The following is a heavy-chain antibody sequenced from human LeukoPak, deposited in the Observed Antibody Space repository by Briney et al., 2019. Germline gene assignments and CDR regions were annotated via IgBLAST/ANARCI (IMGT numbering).Heavy chain of an antibody. CDR1: GFTFRRYA. D-gene: IGHD3-9*01. CDR3: AANRDTWFFDD. Sequence: PGESLRLSCAVSGFTFRRYAMSWVRQAPGKGLEWVSSIVDDGTTTKYADSVKGRFTISRDNSKSTLYLQMNSLRVEDTAIYYCAANRDTWFFDDWGQGSLITVSS. CDR2: IVDDGTTT. V-gene: IGHV3-23*01. J-gene: IGHJ5*02.